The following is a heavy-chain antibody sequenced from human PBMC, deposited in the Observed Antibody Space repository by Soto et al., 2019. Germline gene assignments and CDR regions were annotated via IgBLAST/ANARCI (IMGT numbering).Heavy chain of an antibody. D-gene: IGHD3-16*01. V-gene: IGHV3-23*01. CDR2: MDGGSTNT. CDR3: AKDIWGYSFDL. Sequence: EVQVLESGGGLVQPGGSLRLSCAASGFTIATSAMAWVRQAPGQGLEWVSAMDGGSTNTHYADSVQGRFTISRDTSKISLFLQMDSLRADDTALYYCAKDIWGYSFDLWGRGTLVTVSS. J-gene: IGHJ2*01. CDR1: GFTIATSA.